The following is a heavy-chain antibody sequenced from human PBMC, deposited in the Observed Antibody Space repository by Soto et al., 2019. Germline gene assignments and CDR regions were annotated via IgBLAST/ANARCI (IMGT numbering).Heavy chain of an antibody. V-gene: IGHV5-10-1*01. CDR2: IDPSDSYT. CDR3: ARGVRGEYYDFWSGYYTEYGMDV. J-gene: IGHJ6*02. D-gene: IGHD3-3*01. Sequence: PGESLKISCKGSGYSFTSYWISWVRQMPGKGLEWMGRIDPSDSYTNYSPSFQGHVTISADKSISTAHLQWSSLKASDTAVYYCARGVRGEYYDFWSGYYTEYGMDVWGQGTTVTVSS. CDR1: GYSFTSYW.